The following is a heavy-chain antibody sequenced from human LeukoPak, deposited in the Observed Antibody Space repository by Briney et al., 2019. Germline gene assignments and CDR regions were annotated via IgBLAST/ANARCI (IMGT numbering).Heavy chain of an antibody. D-gene: IGHD1-14*01. Sequence: GGSLRLSCAASGFTFDDYAMHWVRQAPGKGLEWVSGISWNSGSIGYADSVKGRFTISRDNAKNTLYLQMNSLRAEDTAVYYCTRDWYGAGDYWGQGTLVTVSS. CDR3: TRDWYGAGDY. CDR1: GFTFDDYA. J-gene: IGHJ4*02. CDR2: ISWNSGSI. V-gene: IGHV3-9*01.